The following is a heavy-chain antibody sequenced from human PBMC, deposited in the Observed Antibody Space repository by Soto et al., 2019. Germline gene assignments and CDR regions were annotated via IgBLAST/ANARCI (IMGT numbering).Heavy chain of an antibody. CDR3: GRSVVGATGEILYNAMDV. V-gene: IGHV1-3*01. J-gene: IGHJ6*02. D-gene: IGHD1-26*01. Sequence: QVQLVQSGAEVKKPGASVQVSCKASGYTFTSYALHWVRQARGERPEWMGWINAANGDTKYSKKFHGRVTITRDTSASKGYMELSSLRSEDTAVYYCGRSVVGATGEILYNAMDVWGQGTTVTVSS. CDR1: GYTFTSYA. CDR2: INAANGDT.